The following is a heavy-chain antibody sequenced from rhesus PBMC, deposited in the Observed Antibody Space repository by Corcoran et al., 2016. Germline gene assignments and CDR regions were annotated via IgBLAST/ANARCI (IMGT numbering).Heavy chain of an antibody. J-gene: IGHJ4*01. Sequence: QVQLRESGPGLVKPSETLSLTCAVAGDSLSSGYSSFSWFRQPPGKGLEWSGYITYRWSTTYNPSLKSRVTISRATSQNQFSLKLASMTAADTAVYYCARVPWGDCYYTRYFDYWGQGVLVTVSS. D-gene: IGHD3-34*01. CDR2: ITYRWST. CDR1: GDSLSSGYSS. CDR3: ARVPWGDCYYTRYFDY. V-gene: IGHV4-122*02.